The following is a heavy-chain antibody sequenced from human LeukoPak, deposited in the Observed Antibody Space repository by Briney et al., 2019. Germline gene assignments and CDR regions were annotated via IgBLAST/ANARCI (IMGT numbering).Heavy chain of an antibody. Sequence: KPSETLSLTCTVSGGSISSYYWSWIRQPPGKGLEWIGYIYYSGSTNYNPSLKSRVTISVDTSKNQFSLKLSSVTAADTAVYYCAREAYDFWSGYFLDYWGQGTLVTVSS. V-gene: IGHV4-59*01. CDR1: GGSISSYY. CDR2: IYYSGST. D-gene: IGHD3-3*01. J-gene: IGHJ4*02. CDR3: AREAYDFWSGYFLDY.